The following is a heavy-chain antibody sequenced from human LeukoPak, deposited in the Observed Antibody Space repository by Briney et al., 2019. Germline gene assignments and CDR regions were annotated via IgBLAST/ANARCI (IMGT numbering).Heavy chain of an antibody. Sequence: GESLKISCKGSGYSFTNTWIGWVRLMPGKGLEWMGTIYPLDSDTRYSPSFQGQVTISADKSITTAYLQWSSLRASDTAMYYCAPVNGSHWFFDYWGQGTLVTVSS. D-gene: IGHD3-10*01. V-gene: IGHV5-51*01. CDR2: IYPLDSDT. CDR1: GYSFTNTW. J-gene: IGHJ4*02. CDR3: APVNGSHWFFDY.